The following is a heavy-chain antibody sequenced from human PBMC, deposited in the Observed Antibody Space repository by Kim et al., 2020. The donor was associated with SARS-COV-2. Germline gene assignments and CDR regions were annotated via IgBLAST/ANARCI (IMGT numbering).Heavy chain of an antibody. J-gene: IGHJ6*02. V-gene: IGHV3-30*03. CDR2: ILYDGRNK. CDR3: AQFFSALGRSGGYSTGGETDHGVDTDYGTDV. Sequence: GGSLRLSCSGSGFNFNNYVIYWVRQAPGKGLEWVAVILYDGRNKYYADSVKGRFTISRDNYKNTVYLQMNRLRADDTAVYYCAQFFSALGRSGGYSTGGETDHGVDTDYGTDVWGQGTTVIVSS. CDR1: GFNFNNYV. D-gene: IGHD5-18*01.